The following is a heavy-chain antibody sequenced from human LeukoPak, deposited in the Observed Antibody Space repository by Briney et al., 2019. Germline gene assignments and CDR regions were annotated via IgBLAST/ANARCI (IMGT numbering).Heavy chain of an antibody. CDR1: GFTVSSNY. CDR2: IYSGGST. V-gene: IGHV3-53*04. Sequence: GGSLRLSCATSGFTVSSNYMSWVRQAPGKGLEWVSVIYSGGSTYYADSVKGRFTISRHNSKNTLYLQMNSLRAEDTAVYYCAIDWTHWFDPWGQGTLVTVSS. D-gene: IGHD3/OR15-3a*01. CDR3: AIDWTHWFDP. J-gene: IGHJ5*02.